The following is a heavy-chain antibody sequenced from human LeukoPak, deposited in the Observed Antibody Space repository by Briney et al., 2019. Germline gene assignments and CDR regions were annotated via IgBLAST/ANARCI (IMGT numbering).Heavy chain of an antibody. V-gene: IGHV1-2*02. J-gene: IGHJ4*02. Sequence: PSASVKVSCTASGYTFTGYYMHWVRQAPGQGLEWMGWINPNSGGTNYAQKFQGRVTMTRDTSISTAYMELSRLRSDDTAVYYCASEDPYCSSTSCAVFDYWGQGTLVTVSS. D-gene: IGHD2-2*01. CDR1: GYTFTGYY. CDR3: ASEDPYCSSTSCAVFDY. CDR2: INPNSGGT.